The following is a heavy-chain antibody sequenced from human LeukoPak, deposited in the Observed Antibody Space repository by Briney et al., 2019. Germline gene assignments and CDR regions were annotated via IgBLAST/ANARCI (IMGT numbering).Heavy chain of an antibody. V-gene: IGHV1-46*01. CDR3: AREGIPPYGVFDI. J-gene: IGHJ3*02. Sequence: SVKVSCKAFGYPFTAYYMYWVRQAPGQGPEWMGIINPSGGGTSYAQKFQGRVTMTRDMSTNTVYMELSSLRSDDTAVYYCAREGIPPYGVFDIGAHGKMITVSS. CDR1: GYPFTAYY. D-gene: IGHD4/OR15-4a*01. CDR2: INPSGGGT.